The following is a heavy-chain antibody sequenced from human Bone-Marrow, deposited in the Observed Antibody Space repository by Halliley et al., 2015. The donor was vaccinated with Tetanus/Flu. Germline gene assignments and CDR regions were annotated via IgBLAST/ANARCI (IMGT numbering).Heavy chain of an antibody. V-gene: IGHV4-59*08. J-gene: IGHJ4*02. CDR1: GGSISPYY. CDR2: ILYNGDT. D-gene: IGHD3-22*01. Sequence: LSCTVSGGSISPYYWSWIRQPPGKGLEWIGYILYNGDTNYNPSLRRRVTISIDSSKNQFSLKLTSVTAADTAVYFCARLSLSPDYYFDSSAYHFDYWGRGTLVTLSP. CDR3: ARLSLSPDYYFDSSAYHFDY.